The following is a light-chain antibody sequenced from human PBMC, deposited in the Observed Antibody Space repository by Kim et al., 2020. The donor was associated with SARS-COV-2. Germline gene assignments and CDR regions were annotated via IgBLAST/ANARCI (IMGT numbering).Light chain of an antibody. Sequence: DIQMTHSPSSLSASVGDRVTITCQASQNVTTYLNWFHQKPGKAPKLLIFDVSNLETGVPSRFRGDGSGTHFSFTISNLQPEDVGTYFCQQYDSLPITFGQGTRLDIK. CDR2: DVS. V-gene: IGKV1-33*01. CDR1: QNVTTY. J-gene: IGKJ5*01. CDR3: QQYDSLPIT.